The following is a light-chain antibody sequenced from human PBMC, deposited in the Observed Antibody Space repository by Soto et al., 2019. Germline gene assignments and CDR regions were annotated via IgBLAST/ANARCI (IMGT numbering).Light chain of an antibody. Sequence: DIQMTQSPSSLSASVGDRVTITCRASQSISSYLNWYQQKPGKAPKLLIYTASTLQSGVPSRFSGSWSWTDFPLTNRSVQPEDFATYHRQQNNRSPLFGQGTKLEIK. CDR1: QSISSY. CDR2: TAS. J-gene: IGKJ2*01. CDR3: QQNNRSPL. V-gene: IGKV1-39*01.